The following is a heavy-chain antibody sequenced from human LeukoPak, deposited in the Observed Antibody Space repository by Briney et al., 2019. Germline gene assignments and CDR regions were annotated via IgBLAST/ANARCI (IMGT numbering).Heavy chain of an antibody. CDR2: IYTSGST. Sequence: SQTLSLTXTVSGGSISSGSYYWSRIWQPAGKGLEWIERIYTSGSTNYNPSLKSRVTISVDTSKNQFSLKLSSVTAADTAVYYCARDRGSYGDYGWVFDYWGQGTLVTVSS. V-gene: IGHV4-61*02. J-gene: IGHJ4*02. D-gene: IGHD4-17*01. CDR1: GGSISSGSYY. CDR3: ARDRGSYGDYGWVFDY.